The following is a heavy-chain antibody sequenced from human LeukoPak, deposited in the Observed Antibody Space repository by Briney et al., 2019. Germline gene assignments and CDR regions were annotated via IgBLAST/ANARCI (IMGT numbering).Heavy chain of an antibody. CDR2: ISGSGSVS. D-gene: IGHD3-10*01. CDR1: GFTFSSFR. Sequence: GGSLRLSCAASGFTFSSFRMNWVRQAPGKGLEWISYISGSGSVSYYEDSVEGRFTISRDNAKNSLYLQMNSLRDEDTALYYCARDGGFGFLAAFDIWGQGTVVTVSS. J-gene: IGHJ3*02. CDR3: ARDGGFGFLAAFDI. V-gene: IGHV3-48*02.